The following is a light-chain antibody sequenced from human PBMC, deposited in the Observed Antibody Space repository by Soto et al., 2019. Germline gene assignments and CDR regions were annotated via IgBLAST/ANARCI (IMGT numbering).Light chain of an antibody. Sequence: QSALTQPASVSGSRGQSITISCTGTSSDVGSYNLVSWYQHHPGKAPKLMIYEGSKRPSGVSNRFSGSKSGNTASLTISGLQAEDEAEYYCCSYAGSSTYVFGTGTKLTVL. CDR1: SSDVGSYNL. J-gene: IGLJ1*01. V-gene: IGLV2-23*01. CDR3: CSYAGSSTYV. CDR2: EGS.